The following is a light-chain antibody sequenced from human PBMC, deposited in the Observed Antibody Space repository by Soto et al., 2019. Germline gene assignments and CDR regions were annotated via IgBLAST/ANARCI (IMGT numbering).Light chain of an antibody. CDR1: QDITKY. Sequence: DIQMTQSPSSLSASVGDRVTITCQASQDITKYLNWYQQKPGKAPKLLIYDASKLETGVTSRFSGSGSGTDFTFTISSLQPEYIATYYCQQYDNLYTFGQGTKLEIK. V-gene: IGKV1-33*01. CDR3: QQYDNLYT. CDR2: DAS. J-gene: IGKJ2*01.